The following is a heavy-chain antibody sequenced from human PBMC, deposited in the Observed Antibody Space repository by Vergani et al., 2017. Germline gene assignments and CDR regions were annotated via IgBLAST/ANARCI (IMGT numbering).Heavy chain of an antibody. D-gene: IGHD6-13*01. J-gene: IGHJ6*02. CDR1: GGCISSGSYY. CDR2: FYTGGGT. V-gene: IGHV4-61*02. CDR3: ARDPLYSTTWPFLLLDMDV. Sequence: QVQLQESGPGLVRPSQTLSLTCTVSGGCISSGSYYLSWFRQPAGKGLEWIGRFYTGGGTSYNPSLKSRVTISVDTSKNQFSLQLSSVTAADTAVYYCARDPLYSTTWPFLLLDMDVWGQGTTVTVSS.